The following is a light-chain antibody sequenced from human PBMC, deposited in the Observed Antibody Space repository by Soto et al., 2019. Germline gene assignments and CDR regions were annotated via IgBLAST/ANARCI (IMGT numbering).Light chain of an antibody. J-gene: IGLJ2*01. CDR2: YDS. Sequence: SYELTQPPSVSVAPGQTASITCGGNNSGGKSVHWYQQNPGQAPVLVIYYDSDRPSGIPERFSGSNSGNTATLTISRVEAGDEADYYCQVWDSSSDHPVVFGGGTKLTVL. CDR1: NSGGKS. CDR3: QVWDSSSDHPVV. V-gene: IGLV3-21*04.